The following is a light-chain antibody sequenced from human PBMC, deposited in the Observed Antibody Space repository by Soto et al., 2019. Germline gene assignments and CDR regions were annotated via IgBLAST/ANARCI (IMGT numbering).Light chain of an antibody. CDR2: EGI. CDR1: SSDIGTYNL. Sequence: QSSLTQPASVSVSPGQSITISCTGTSSDIGTYNLVSWYQHYPGKAPKLMIYEGIKRPSGVSNRFSGSKSGNTAFLTISGLQAEDEDDYYCCSYAGSGTENYVFGSGNKVTV. CDR3: CSYAGSGTENYV. J-gene: IGLJ1*01. V-gene: IGLV2-23*01.